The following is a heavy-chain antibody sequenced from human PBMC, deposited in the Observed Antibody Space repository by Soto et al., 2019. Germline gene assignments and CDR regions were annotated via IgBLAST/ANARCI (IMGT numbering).Heavy chain of an antibody. D-gene: IGHD5-18*01. CDR3: ASHGYAHYGMDV. J-gene: IGHJ6*02. V-gene: IGHV4-30-4*01. CDR2: IYYSGST. CDR1: GGSISSGDYY. Sequence: QVQLQESGPGLVKPSQTLSLTCTVSGGSISSGDYYWSWIRQPPGKGLEWIGYIYYSGSTYYNPSLKSRVTITVDCSKYQFSLKPISVPAADTAVYYCASHGYAHYGMDVWGQGTTVTVSS.